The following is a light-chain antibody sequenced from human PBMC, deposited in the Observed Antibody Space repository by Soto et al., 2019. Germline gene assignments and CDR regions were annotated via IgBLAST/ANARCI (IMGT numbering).Light chain of an antibody. Sequence: QSALTQPASVSGSPGQSITISCTGTSSDVGAYNFVSWHQQHPGKAPKLMIYNVYDRPSGISYRFSGSKSGNTASLTIYGLQGADEADYYCSAYTVSRTYVFGTGTKV. CDR1: SSDVGAYNF. V-gene: IGLV2-14*03. J-gene: IGLJ1*01. CDR3: SAYTVSRTYV. CDR2: NVY.